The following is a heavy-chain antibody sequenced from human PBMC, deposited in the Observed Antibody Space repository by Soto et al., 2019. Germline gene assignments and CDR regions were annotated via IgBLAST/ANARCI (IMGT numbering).Heavy chain of an antibody. CDR3: ARSKYRSVLRVLEWYDMDV. Sequence: QVQLVQSGAEVQKPGSSVKVSCKASGGTFSGFAISWVRQAPGQGLEWMGGLIHIFNTAHFAQKFQGRVTLTADDSTSTAYMDLSSLRSDDTAVYYCARSKYRSVLRVLEWYDMDVWGQGTTVTVSS. CDR1: GGTFSGFA. D-gene: IGHD3-3*01. V-gene: IGHV1-69*01. CDR2: LIHIFNTA. J-gene: IGHJ6*02.